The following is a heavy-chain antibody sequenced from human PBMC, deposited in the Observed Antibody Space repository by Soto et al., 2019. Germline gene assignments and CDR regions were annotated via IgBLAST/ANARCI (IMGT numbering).Heavy chain of an antibody. V-gene: IGHV1-69*01. CDR3: ARVGGPGYCSGGSCYYFDY. J-gene: IGHJ4*02. CDR2: IIPIFGTA. D-gene: IGHD2-15*01. CDR1: GGTFSSYA. Sequence: QVQLVQSGAEVKKPGSSVKVSCKASGGTFSSYAISWVRQAPGQGLEWMGGIIPIFGTANYAQKFQGRVTITADESTSTAYRELSSLRSEDTAVYYCARVGGPGYCSGGSCYYFDYWGQGTLVTVSS.